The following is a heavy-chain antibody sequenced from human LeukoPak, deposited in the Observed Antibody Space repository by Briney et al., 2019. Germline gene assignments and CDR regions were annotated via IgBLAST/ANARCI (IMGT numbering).Heavy chain of an antibody. D-gene: IGHD4-4*01. CDR2: INHSGST. V-gene: IGHV4-34*01. CDR1: GGSFSGYY. Sequence: PSETLSLTCAVYGGSFSGYYWSWIRQPPGKGLEWIGEINHSGSTNYNPSLKSRVTISVDMSKNQFSLKLSSVTAADTAVYYCARQDSNHYYYYYGMDVWGQGTTVTVSS. J-gene: IGHJ6*02. CDR3: ARQDSNHYYYYYGMDV.